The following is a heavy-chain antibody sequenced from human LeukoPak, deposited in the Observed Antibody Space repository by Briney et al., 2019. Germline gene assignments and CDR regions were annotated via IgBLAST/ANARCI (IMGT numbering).Heavy chain of an antibody. J-gene: IGHJ3*02. V-gene: IGHV4-38-2*02. Sequence: SETLSLTCNVSGYSITSVYYWGWIRQTPGKELEWIGSIYHSGETFYNPSLKSRLTMSRDTSKNQISLKLRSVTAADTAVYYCARDGMMTQVFDIWGQGTMVTVSS. CDR1: GYSITSVYY. CDR3: ARDGMMTQVFDI. CDR2: IYHSGET. D-gene: IGHD3-16*01.